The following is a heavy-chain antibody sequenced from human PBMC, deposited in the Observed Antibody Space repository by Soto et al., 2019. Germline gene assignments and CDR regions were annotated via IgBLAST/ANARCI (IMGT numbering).Heavy chain of an antibody. J-gene: IGHJ4*02. Sequence: PGGSQRLSCAASGFTFSSYGMHWVRQAPGKGLEWVAVISYDGSNKYYADSVKGRFTISRDNSKNTLYLQMNSLRAEDTAVYYCAKLRSTLTNLPGFDHCVQGTLATDSS. D-gene: IGHD4-17*01. CDR3: AKLRSTLTNLPGFDH. CDR1: GFTFSSYG. V-gene: IGHV3-30*18. CDR2: ISYDGSNK.